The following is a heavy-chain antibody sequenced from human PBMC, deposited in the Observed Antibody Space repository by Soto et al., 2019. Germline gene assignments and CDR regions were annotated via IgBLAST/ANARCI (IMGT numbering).Heavy chain of an antibody. CDR3: ARSTALVRQYFDS. D-gene: IGHD5-18*01. J-gene: IGHJ4*02. Sequence: QLQLQESGSGLVKPSRTLSLTCIVSGGSISSGDYSWNWIRQSPGKGLQWIGYISPSGTTYYNPSLKSRVTISLDRSKIHFSLTLSSVTAADTAVYYCARSTALVRQYFDSWGQGTLVTVSS. CDR1: GGSISSGDYS. V-gene: IGHV4-30-2*06. CDR2: ISPSGTT.